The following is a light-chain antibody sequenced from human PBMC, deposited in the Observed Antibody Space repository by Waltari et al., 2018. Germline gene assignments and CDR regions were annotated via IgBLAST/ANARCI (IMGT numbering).Light chain of an antibody. J-gene: IGLJ2*01. CDR3: QTWDPYIVV. CDR2: LNSDGSH. CDR1: SEHSLYH. V-gene: IGLV4-69*01. Sequence: QLVLTQSPSASASLRASVNLPCTLSSEHSLYHMALHQQHRERGPRFLMRLNSDGSHTKGDGIPDRFSGSSSGAERYLIISSQQYEDEADYYCQTWDPYIVVFGGGTKLTVL.